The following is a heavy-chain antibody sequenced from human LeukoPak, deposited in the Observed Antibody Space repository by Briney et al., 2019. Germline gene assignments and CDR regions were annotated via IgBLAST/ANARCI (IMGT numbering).Heavy chain of an antibody. V-gene: IGHV4-34*01. Sequence: SETLSLTCAVYGGSSSGYYWSWIRQPPGKGLEWIGEINHSGSTNYNPSLKSRVTISVDTSKKQFSLKLSSVTAADTAVYYCVTYYFDSSGPKKNYWGQGTLVTVSS. CDR3: VTYYFDSSGPKKNY. CDR2: INHSGST. CDR1: GGSSSGYY. D-gene: IGHD3-22*01. J-gene: IGHJ4*02.